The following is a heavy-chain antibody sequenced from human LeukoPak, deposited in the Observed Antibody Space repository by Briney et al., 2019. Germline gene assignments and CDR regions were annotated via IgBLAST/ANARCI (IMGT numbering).Heavy chain of an antibody. CDR1: GGTFSSYA. CDR3: ARDRVTMVRGVRLEDYYYYGMDV. J-gene: IGHJ6*02. V-gene: IGHV1-69*01. CDR2: IIPIFGTA. D-gene: IGHD3-10*01. Sequence: GSSVKVSCEASGGTFSSYAISWVRQAPGQGLEWMGGIIPIFGTANYAQKFQGRVTITADESTSTAYMELSSLRSEDTAVYYCARDRVTMVRGVRLEDYYYYGMDVWGQGTTVTVSS.